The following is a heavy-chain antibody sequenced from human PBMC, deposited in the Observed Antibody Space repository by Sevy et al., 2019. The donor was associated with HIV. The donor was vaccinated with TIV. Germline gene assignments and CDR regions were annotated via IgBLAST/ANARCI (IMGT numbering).Heavy chain of an antibody. CDR1: EFTFSSYA. Sequence: GGSLRLSCSASEFTFSSYAMSWVRQAPGKGLEWVSSISGCGRFTYYADFVEGRFIISRDNSKNTLSVQMNSLRAEDTVVYYCAKGFCSGATCPRDYYYYGMDVWGQGTTVTVSS. D-gene: IGHD2-15*01. J-gene: IGHJ6*02. CDR3: AKGFCSGATCPRDYYYYGMDV. V-gene: IGHV3-23*01. CDR2: ISGCGRFT.